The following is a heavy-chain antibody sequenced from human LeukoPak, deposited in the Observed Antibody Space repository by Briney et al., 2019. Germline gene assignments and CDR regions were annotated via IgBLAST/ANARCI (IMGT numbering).Heavy chain of an antibody. CDR1: GYSFTSYW. D-gene: IGHD6-6*01. Sequence: GESLKISCKGSGYSFTSYWIGWVRQMPGKGLEWMGIIYPGDSDTRYSPSFQGQVTISADKSISTAYLQWSSLKASDTAMYYCARLGSIAARPSHGNWFDPWGQGTLVTVSS. CDR2: IYPGDSDT. J-gene: IGHJ5*02. V-gene: IGHV5-51*01. CDR3: ARLGSIAARPSHGNWFDP.